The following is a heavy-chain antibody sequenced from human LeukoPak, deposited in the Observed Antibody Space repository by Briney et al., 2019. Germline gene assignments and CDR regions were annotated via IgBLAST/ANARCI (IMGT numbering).Heavy chain of an antibody. D-gene: IGHD2-15*01. CDR3: AQLGGGGY. CDR2: IKPKTHGGTT. J-gene: IGHJ4*02. Sequence: PGGSLRLSCAASGFSLGDAWMSWVRQAPGKGLDCVGRIKPKTHGGTTDHAESVNGRFSVSRDDSKNTMYLQINSLTTEDTGLYHCAQLGGGGYWGQGTQVTVSS. V-gene: IGHV3-15*01. CDR1: GFSLGDAW.